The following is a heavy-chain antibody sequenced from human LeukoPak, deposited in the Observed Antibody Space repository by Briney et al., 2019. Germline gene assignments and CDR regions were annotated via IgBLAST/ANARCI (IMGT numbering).Heavy chain of an antibody. Sequence: DPSETLSLTCTVSGGSISSSIYYWGWIRQPPGKGLEWIGSIYYSGSTYYNPSLKSRVTISVDTSKNQFSLKLSSVTAADTAVYYCARQLGYCSSTSCYADKVDYWGQGNLVTVSS. J-gene: IGHJ4*02. D-gene: IGHD2-2*01. CDR3: ARQLGYCSSTSCYADKVDY. CDR2: IYYSGST. CDR1: GGSISSSIYY. V-gene: IGHV4-39*01.